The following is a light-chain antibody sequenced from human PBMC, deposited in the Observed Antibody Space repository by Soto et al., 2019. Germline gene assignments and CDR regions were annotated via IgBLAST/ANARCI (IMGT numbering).Light chain of an antibody. CDR3: ISYTSISTYV. CDR2: DVN. J-gene: IGLJ1*01. V-gene: IGLV2-14*03. Sequence: QSALTQPASVSGSPGQLIAISCTGTSSDVGAYNYVSWHQHHPGKVPKLMIYDVNSRPSGVSNRFSGSKSGNTASLTISGLQAEDEADYYCISYTSISTYVFGTGTKVIVL. CDR1: SSDVGAYNY.